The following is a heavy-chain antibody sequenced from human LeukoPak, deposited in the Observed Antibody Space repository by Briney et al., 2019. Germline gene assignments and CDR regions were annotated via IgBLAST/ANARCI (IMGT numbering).Heavy chain of an antibody. Sequence: GGSLRLSCAASGFNFNDYAMHWVRQAPGKGLEWVSGISWNSGTVAYANSVKGRFTISRDNSKKSLYLQMNSLRAEDMALYYCAKASADWYFDLWGRGTLVTVSS. D-gene: IGHD2-2*01. CDR3: AKASADWYFDL. V-gene: IGHV3-9*03. J-gene: IGHJ2*01. CDR1: GFNFNDYA. CDR2: ISWNSGTV.